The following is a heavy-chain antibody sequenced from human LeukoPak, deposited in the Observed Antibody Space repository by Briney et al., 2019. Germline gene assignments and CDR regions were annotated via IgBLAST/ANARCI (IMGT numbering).Heavy chain of an antibody. CDR2: INSDGSST. D-gene: IGHD1-26*01. V-gene: IGHV3-74*01. CDR1: GFTLSSYW. Sequence: GGSLRLSCAASGFTLSSYWMHWVRQAPGKGLVWVSRINSDGSSTSYADSVKGRFTISRDNAKNALYLQMNSLRAEDTAVYYCATPGGSGSYLAFDYWGQGTLVTVSS. CDR3: ATPGGSGSYLAFDY. J-gene: IGHJ4*02.